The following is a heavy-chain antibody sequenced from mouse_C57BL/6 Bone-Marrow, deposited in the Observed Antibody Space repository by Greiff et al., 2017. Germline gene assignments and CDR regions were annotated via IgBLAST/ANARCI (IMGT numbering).Heavy chain of an antibody. CDR3: TSLSRYFDV. CDR2: IDPENGDT. D-gene: IGHD1-1*01. Sequence: VQLQQSGAELVRPGASVKLSCTASGFNIKDDYMHWVKQRPEQGLEWIGWIDPENGDTEYASKFQGKATIKADTSSNTAYLQLSSLTSEDTAVYYCTSLSRYFDVWGTGTTVTVSS. J-gene: IGHJ1*03. CDR1: GFNIKDDY. V-gene: IGHV14-4*01.